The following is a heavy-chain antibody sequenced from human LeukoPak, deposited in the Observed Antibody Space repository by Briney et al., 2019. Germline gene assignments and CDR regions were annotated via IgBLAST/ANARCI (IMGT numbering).Heavy chain of an antibody. D-gene: IGHD3-10*01. V-gene: IGHV4-34*01. Sequence: SETLSLTCAVYGGSFSGYYWSWIRQPPGKGLEWIGEINHSVSTNYNPSLKSRVTISVDTSKNQFSLKLSSVTAADTAVYYCARAETYYYGSGSLYFDYWGQGTLVTVSS. CDR3: ARAETYYYGSGSLYFDY. J-gene: IGHJ4*02. CDR2: INHSVST. CDR1: GGSFSGYY.